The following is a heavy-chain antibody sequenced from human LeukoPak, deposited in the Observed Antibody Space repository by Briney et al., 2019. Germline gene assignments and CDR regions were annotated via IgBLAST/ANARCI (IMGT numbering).Heavy chain of an antibody. V-gene: IGHV1-18*01. CDR1: GYTFTSYG. J-gene: IGHJ4*02. CDR2: VSAYNGNT. CDR3: ARDAAAGLFDY. Sequence: ASVKVSCKASGYTFTSYGISWVRQAPGQGLEWMGWVSAYNGNTNYAQKLQGRVTMTTDTSTSTAYMELRSLRSDDTAVYCCARDAAAGLFDYWGQGTLVTVSS. D-gene: IGHD6-13*01.